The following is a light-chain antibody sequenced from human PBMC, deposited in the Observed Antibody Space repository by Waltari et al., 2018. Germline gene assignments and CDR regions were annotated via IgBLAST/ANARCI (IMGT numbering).Light chain of an antibody. CDR2: TNG. J-gene: IGLJ3*02. V-gene: IGLV1-44*01. Sequence: QSILTQPPSTSGAPGHRVTISCSGTDSNIGSNPVHWYQQLPGTAPKLLIYTNGSRPSGFPDRFSGSKSGTSASLAISGLQSDDEATYHCAAWDDSLNGWVFGGGTRLTVL. CDR1: DSNIGSNP. CDR3: AAWDDSLNGWV.